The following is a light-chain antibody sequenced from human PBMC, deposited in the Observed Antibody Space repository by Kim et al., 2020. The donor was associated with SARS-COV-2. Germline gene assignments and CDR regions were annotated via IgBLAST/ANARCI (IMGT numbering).Light chain of an antibody. J-gene: IGLJ2*01. CDR3: AAWDDSLSGVV. Sequence: QSVLTQPPSASGTPGQWVTISCSGSSSNIESNYVSWYQQLPGTAPKLLIYRNNLRPSGVPDRFSGSKSGTSASLVISGLRSEDEADYHCAAWDDSLSGVVFGGGTQLTVL. CDR1: SSNIESNY. CDR2: RNN. V-gene: IGLV1-47*01.